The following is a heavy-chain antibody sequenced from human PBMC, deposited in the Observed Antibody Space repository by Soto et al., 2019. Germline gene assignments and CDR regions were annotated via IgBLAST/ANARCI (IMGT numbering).Heavy chain of an antibody. J-gene: IGHJ3*02. Sequence: QEQLVQSGAEVKKPGASVKVYCKASGYTFINYDINWVRQATGQGLEWMGWMNPNSGNTGYAQKFEGRVTMTRNTSISTAYMELSSLRSEDTAVYYCATTWYYYDSTGGDAFDIWGQGTMVTVSS. CDR1: GYTFINYD. CDR2: MNPNSGNT. CDR3: ATTWYYYDSTGGDAFDI. V-gene: IGHV1-8*01. D-gene: IGHD3-22*01.